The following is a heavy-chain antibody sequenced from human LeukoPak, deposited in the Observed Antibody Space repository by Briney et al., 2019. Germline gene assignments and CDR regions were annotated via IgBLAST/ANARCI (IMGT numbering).Heavy chain of an antibody. CDR2: IKKDGSEK. D-gene: IGHD3-22*01. V-gene: IGHV3-7*01. Sequence: GGSLRLSCTASGFTFGDYAMTWVRQAPGKGLEWVANIKKDGSEKYYVDSVKGRFTISRDNAKNSLYLQMNSLRAEDTAVYYCARDLYRIVVVPHYFDYWGQGTLVTVSS. J-gene: IGHJ4*02. CDR3: ARDLYRIVVVPHYFDY. CDR1: GFTFGDYA.